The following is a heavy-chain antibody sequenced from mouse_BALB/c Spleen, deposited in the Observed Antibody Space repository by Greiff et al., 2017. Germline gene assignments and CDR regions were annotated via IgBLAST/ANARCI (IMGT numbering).Heavy chain of an antibody. D-gene: IGHD2-14*01. CDR3: ERGYYRYDAYYDY. CDR1: GYTFTSYN. CDR2: IYPGNGDT. J-gene: IGHJ2*01. Sequence: QVQLQQPGAELVKPGASVKMSCKASGYTFTSYNMHWVKQTPGQGLEWIGAIYPGNGDTSYNQKFKGKATLTADKSSSTAYMQLSSLTSEDSAVYYCERGYYRYDAYYDYWGQGTTLTVSS. V-gene: IGHV1-12*01.